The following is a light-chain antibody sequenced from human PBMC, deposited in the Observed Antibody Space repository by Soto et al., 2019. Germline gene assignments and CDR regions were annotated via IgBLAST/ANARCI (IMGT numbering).Light chain of an antibody. CDR2: SAS. Sequence: DIQMTQSPSTLSASVGDRVTITCRASQSVSGWLAWYQQKPGKDPELLLYSASTLETGVPSRFSGSGSGTEFTLTVSSLQPDDFASYYCQQYESHPLSFGGGTKIDI. V-gene: IGKV1-5*03. CDR1: QSVSGW. J-gene: IGKJ4*01. CDR3: QQYESHPLS.